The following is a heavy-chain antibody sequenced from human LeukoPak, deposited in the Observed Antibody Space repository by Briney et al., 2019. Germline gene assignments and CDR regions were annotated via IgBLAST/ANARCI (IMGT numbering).Heavy chain of an antibody. CDR1: GYSFSSYW. D-gene: IGHD6-19*01. CDR3: GRQMAVAGKPFDS. J-gene: IGHJ5*01. CDR2: AYPGDSNI. Sequence: GESLKISCEGSGYSFSSYWIGWVRQMPGKGLEWMGIAYPGDSNIRYSPSFQGQVTISADKSINTAYLQWSSLKASDTAMYYCGRQMAVAGKPFDSWGQGTLVTVSS. V-gene: IGHV5-51*01.